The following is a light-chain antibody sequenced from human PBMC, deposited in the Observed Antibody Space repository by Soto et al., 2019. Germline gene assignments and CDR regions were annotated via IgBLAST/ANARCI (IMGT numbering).Light chain of an antibody. CDR2: CPS. CDR1: QSVPKNY. V-gene: IGKV3-20*01. J-gene: IGKJ1*01. Sequence: EIVLTQSPGTLSLSPGERATLSCRASQSVPKNYLAWYQHKPGQAPRLLIYCPSSRATGIPDRFSGSGSGTDFTLSISRLEPEDFAVYYCHQYATSPQTFGQGTKVEIK. CDR3: HQYATSPQT.